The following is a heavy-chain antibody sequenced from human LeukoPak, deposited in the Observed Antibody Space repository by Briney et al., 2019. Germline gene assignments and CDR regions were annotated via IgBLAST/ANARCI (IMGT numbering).Heavy chain of an antibody. CDR1: GFTSSKFT. D-gene: IGHD6-13*01. CDR2: IYSVGTT. Sequence: GGSLRLSCAASGFTSSKFTMSWVRQTQEKGLEWVALIYSVGTTNYADSVKGRFTISRDNSKNTLYLQMTNVRVEDTAVYYCARDPPGIAASVSGGWGQGTLVTVSS. J-gene: IGHJ4*02. CDR3: ARDPPGIAASVSGG. V-gene: IGHV3-53*01.